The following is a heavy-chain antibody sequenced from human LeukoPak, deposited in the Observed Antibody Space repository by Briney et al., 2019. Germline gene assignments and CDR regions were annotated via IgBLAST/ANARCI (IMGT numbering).Heavy chain of an antibody. V-gene: IGHV3-9*01. CDR1: GFTFSDYY. CDR3: AKVGGLSIADNWFDP. Sequence: GGSLRLSCAASGFTFSDYYMSWVRQAPGKGLEWVSGISWNSGSIGYADSVKGRFTISRDNAKNSLYLQMNSLRAEDTALYYCAKVGGLSIADNWFDPWGQGTLVTVSS. J-gene: IGHJ5*02. CDR2: ISWNSGSI. D-gene: IGHD6-6*01.